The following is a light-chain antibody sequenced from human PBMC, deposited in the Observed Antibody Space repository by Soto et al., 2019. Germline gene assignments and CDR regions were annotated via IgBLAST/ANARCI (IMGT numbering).Light chain of an antibody. CDR3: SSYTSDWGV. V-gene: IGLV2-14*01. J-gene: IGLJ1*01. CDR1: SSDVGGYDF. CDR2: EVR. Sequence: QSALTQPASVSGSVGQSITISCTGTSSDVGGYDFVSWYQHHPGKAPKLIIYEVRTRPSGVSDRCSGSKSGNTASLTISGLQAEDEADYYCSSYTSDWGVFGTGTKLTVL.